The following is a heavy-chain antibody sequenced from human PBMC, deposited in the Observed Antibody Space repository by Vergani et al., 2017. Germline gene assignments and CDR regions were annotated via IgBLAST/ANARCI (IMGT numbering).Heavy chain of an antibody. CDR3: ARYGDYYYYYMDV. J-gene: IGHJ6*03. Sequence: QVQLQQWGAGLLKPSETLSLTCAVYGGSFSGYYWSWIRQPPGKGLEWIGSIYYSGSTYYNPSLKSRVTISVDTSKNQFSLKLSSVTAADTAVYYCARYGDYYYYYMDVWGKGTTVTVSS. V-gene: IGHV4-34*01. CDR2: IYYSGST. CDR1: GGSFSGYY. D-gene: IGHD4-17*01.